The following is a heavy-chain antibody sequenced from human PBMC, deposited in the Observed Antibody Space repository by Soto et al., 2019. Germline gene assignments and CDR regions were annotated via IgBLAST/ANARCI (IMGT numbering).Heavy chain of an antibody. V-gene: IGHV1-18*01. CDR1: GYTFTRNG. CDR2: ISPNSGNI. Sequence: QVHLVQSGAEVKKPGASVNVSCKTSGYTFTRNGISWVRQAPGQGLEWMGWISPNSGNIKYAQKLQGRVIMTTDTSTSTAYMALRSLRSDDSDVYYCVQDPDSNSWPAREVWGPGTTVTVSS. CDR3: VQDPDSNSWPAREV. J-gene: IGHJ6*02. D-gene: IGHD3-22*01.